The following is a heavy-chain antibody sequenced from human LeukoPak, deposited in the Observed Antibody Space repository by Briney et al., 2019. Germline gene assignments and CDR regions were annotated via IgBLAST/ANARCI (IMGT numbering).Heavy chain of an antibody. V-gene: IGHV1-69*05. CDR1: GGTFSSYA. CDR3: ARSGSGYYHWFDP. CDR2: IIPIFGTA. Sequence: ASVTVSCKASGGTFSSYAISWVRQAPGQGLEWMGGIIPIFGTANYAQKFQGRVTITRDESTSTAYMELSSLRSEDTAVYYCARSGSGYYHWFDPWGQGTLVTVSS. J-gene: IGHJ5*02. D-gene: IGHD3-22*01.